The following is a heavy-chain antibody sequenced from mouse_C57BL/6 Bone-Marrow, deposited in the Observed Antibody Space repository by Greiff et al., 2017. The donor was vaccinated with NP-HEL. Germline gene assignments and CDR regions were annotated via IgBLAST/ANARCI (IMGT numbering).Heavy chain of an antibody. CDR3: ARGDTITTVVAKDY. CDR2: IDPNSGGT. D-gene: IGHD1-1*01. V-gene: IGHV1-72*01. J-gene: IGHJ2*01. Sequence: QVHVKQPGAELVKPGASVKLSCKASGYTFTSYWMHWVKQRPGRGLEWIGRIDPNSGGTKYNEKFKSKATLTVDKPSSTAYMQLSSLTSEDSAVYYCARGDTITTVVAKDYWGQGTTLTVSS. CDR1: GYTFTSYW.